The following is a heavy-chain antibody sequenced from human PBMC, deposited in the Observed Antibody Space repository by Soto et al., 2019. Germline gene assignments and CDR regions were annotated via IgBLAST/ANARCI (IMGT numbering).Heavy chain of an antibody. J-gene: IGHJ6*02. CDR2: MNPNSGNT. D-gene: IGHD2-2*02. CDR3: ARGGDCSSTSCYIAQPYYYYGMDV. V-gene: IGHV1-8*01. CDR1: GYTFTSYD. Sequence: GASVKVSCKASGYTFTSYDINWVRQATGQGLEWMGWMNPNSGNTGYAQKFQGRVTMTRNTSISTAYMELSSLRSEDTAVYYCARGGDCSSTSCYIAQPYYYYGMDVWGQGTTVTVSS.